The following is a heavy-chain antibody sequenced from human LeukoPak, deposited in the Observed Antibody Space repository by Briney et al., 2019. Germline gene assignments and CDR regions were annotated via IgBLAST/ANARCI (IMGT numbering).Heavy chain of an antibody. CDR1: GFTFSSYW. D-gene: IGHD5-18*01. V-gene: IGHV3-7*01. Sequence: GGSLRLSCAASGFTFSSYWMSWVRQAPGKGLEWVANIKQDGSEKYYVDSVKGRFTISRDNAKNSLYLQMNSLRAEDTAVYYCARAAYSYGYGGLFDYWGQGTLVTVFS. CDR2: IKQDGSEK. CDR3: ARAAYSYGYGGLFDY. J-gene: IGHJ4*02.